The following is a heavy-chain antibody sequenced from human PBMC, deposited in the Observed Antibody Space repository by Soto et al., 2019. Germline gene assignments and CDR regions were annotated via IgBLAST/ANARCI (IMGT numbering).Heavy chain of an antibody. Sequence: DVQLLESGGGLVQPGKSLRLSCAASGFSFISYAMSWVRRVPGKRLEWVSSISDSGGRTFYAESVEGRFTISRDDSTSTLFLQMNSLRAEDTAIYYCTKGGVRFLEWLGDVWGQGTTVTVSS. CDR1: GFSFISYA. V-gene: IGHV3-23*01. CDR3: TKGGVRFLEWLGDV. CDR2: ISDSGGRT. D-gene: IGHD3-3*01. J-gene: IGHJ6*02.